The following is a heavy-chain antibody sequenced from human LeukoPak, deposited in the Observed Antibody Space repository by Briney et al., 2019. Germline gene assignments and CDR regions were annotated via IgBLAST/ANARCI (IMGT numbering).Heavy chain of an antibody. CDR1: GGTFSSYA. V-gene: IGHV1-69*13. CDR2: IIPIFGTA. J-gene: IGHJ6*02. Sequence: SVKVSCKASGGTFSSYAISWVRQAPGQGLEWMGGIIPIFGTANYAQKFQGRVTITADESTSTAYMELSSLRSEDTAVYYCARVISSGWYVFYYGMDVWGQGTTVTVSS. D-gene: IGHD6-19*01. CDR3: ARVISSGWYVFYYGMDV.